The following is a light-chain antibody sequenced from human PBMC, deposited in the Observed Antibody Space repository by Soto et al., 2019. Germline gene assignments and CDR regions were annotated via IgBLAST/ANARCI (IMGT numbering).Light chain of an antibody. CDR1: TIGSES. CDR2: DDT. Sequence: SYELTQPPSVSVAPGQTARISCGGDTIGSESVHWYQQKPGQAPVLVVYDDTDRPSGIPERFSGSSSGTTATLTISRVEAEDEADYYCQVWDGSRDHCVFGTGTKVTVL. V-gene: IGLV3-21*02. CDR3: QVWDGSRDHCV. J-gene: IGLJ1*01.